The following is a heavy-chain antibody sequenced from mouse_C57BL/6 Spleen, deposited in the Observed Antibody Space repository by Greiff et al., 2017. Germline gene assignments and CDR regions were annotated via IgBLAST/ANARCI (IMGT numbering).Heavy chain of an antibody. CDR2: IRLKSDNYAT. CDR3: TIFITTSPDV. J-gene: IGHJ1*03. D-gene: IGHD1-1*01. Sequence: EVQVVESGGGLVQPGGSMKLSCVASGFTFSNYWMNWVRQSPEKGLEWVAHIRLKSDNYATHYAESVKGMFTISRDDSKSSVYLHMNNLRSEDTGIYYCTIFITTSPDVWGTGTTVTGSS. CDR1: GFTFSNYW. V-gene: IGHV6-3*01.